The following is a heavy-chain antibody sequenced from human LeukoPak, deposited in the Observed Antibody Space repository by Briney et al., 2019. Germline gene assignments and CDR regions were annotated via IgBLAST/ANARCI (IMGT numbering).Heavy chain of an antibody. J-gene: IGHJ3*01. V-gene: IGHV3-23*01. Sequence: TGGSLRLSCAASGFTFSTYAMSWVRQAPGKGLEWVSVISGSGDSTYYADSVKGRFTISRDNSKNTLYLQMNTLRAEDPAVYYCAKSGPNSGNERAYDVFDFGAKG. CDR3: AKSGPNSGNERAYDVFDF. CDR1: GFTFSTYA. D-gene: IGHD5-12*01. CDR2: ISGSGDST.